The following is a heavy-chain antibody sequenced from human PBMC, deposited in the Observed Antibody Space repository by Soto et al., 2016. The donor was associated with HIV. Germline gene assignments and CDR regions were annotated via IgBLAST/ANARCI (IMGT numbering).Heavy chain of an antibody. CDR2: ITGSSHII. J-gene: IGHJ4*02. Sequence: EVQLVESGGGLVKPGGSLRLSCAASGFTFSTYSMNWVRQAPGKGLEWLSYITGSSHIIHYADSVKGRFTISRDNVRNSLHLQMNSLRAEDTAVYFCARDLLGKYSPXDSWGQGTLVTVSX. CDR3: ARDLLGKYSPXDS. D-gene: IGHD3-16*01. CDR1: GFTFSTYS. V-gene: IGHV3-48*04.